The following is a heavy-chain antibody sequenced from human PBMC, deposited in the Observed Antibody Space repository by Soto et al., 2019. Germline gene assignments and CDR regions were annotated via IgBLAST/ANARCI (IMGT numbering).Heavy chain of an antibody. V-gene: IGHV1-69*13. CDR3: ARTGGPGGYNSSWHAVFDY. D-gene: IGHD6-13*01. CDR2: IIPIFGTA. Sequence: ASVKVSCKASGGTFSSYAISWVRQAPGQGLEWMGGIIPIFGTANYAQKFQGRVTITADESTSTAYMELSSLRSEDTAVYYCARTGGPGGYNSSWHAVFDYWGQGTLVTVSS. J-gene: IGHJ4*02. CDR1: GGTFSSYA.